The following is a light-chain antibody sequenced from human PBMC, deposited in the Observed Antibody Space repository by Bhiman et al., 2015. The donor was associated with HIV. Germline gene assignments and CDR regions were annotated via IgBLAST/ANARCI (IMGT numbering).Light chain of an antibody. V-gene: IGLV1-50*01. CDR3: ATWDRSLTAGGV. CDR1: SSNIGATYD. CDR2: GNS. Sequence: QSVLTQPPSVSGAPGQRVTISCTGSSSNIGATYDVHWYQQLPGTAPKLLIYGNSNRPSGVPDRFSGSKSGTSASLAITGLQTEDEGDYYCATWDRSLTAGGVFGTGTKVTVL. J-gene: IGLJ1*01.